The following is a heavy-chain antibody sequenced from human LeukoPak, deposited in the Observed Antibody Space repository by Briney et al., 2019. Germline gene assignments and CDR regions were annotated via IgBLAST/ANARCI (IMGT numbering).Heavy chain of an antibody. CDR1: GYTFTGYY. Sequence: ASVKVSCKASGYTFTGYYMHWVRQAPGQRLEWMGRINPHSGGTNYAQKFQGRVTMTRDTSISTAYMELSRLRSDDTAVYYCASSPGIAVAGNYWGQGTLVTVSS. V-gene: IGHV1-2*06. CDR2: INPHSGGT. J-gene: IGHJ4*02. D-gene: IGHD6-19*01. CDR3: ASSPGIAVAGNY.